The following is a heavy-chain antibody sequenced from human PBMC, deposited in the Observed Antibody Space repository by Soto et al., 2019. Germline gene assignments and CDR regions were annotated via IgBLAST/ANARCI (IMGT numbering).Heavy chain of an antibody. Sequence: PGGSLRLSCAASGFTFSDYYMTWIRQPPGKGLEWVSYISGSGTTIHYADSVKGRFTVSRDNARNSLYLQMNSLRAEDTAFYYCANGPYYYASAYWGQGTLVTVSS. J-gene: IGHJ4*02. V-gene: IGHV3-11*01. D-gene: IGHD3-10*01. CDR3: ANGPYYYASAY. CDR1: GFTFSDYY. CDR2: ISGSGTTI.